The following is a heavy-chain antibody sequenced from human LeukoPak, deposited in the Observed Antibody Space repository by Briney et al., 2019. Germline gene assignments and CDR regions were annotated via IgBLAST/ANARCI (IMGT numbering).Heavy chain of an antibody. CDR2: IYYSGST. V-gene: IGHV4-59*01. J-gene: IGHJ4*02. Sequence: KTSETPSLTCTVSGGSISSYYWSWIRQPPGKGLEWIGYIYYSGSTNYNPSLKSRVTISVDTSNNQFSLKLSSVTAADTAVYYCARAGYGDFDYWGQGTLVTVSS. D-gene: IGHD4-17*01. CDR3: ARAGYGDFDY. CDR1: GGSISSYY.